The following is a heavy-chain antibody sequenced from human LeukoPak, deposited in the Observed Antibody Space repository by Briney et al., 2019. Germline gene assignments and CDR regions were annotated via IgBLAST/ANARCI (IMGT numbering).Heavy chain of an antibody. CDR3: VRDGLGVQLWSIDY. J-gene: IGHJ4*02. D-gene: IGHD5-18*01. CDR1: GFTFSTYW. CDR2: IESDGGGT. V-gene: IGHV3-74*01. Sequence: PGGSLRLSCEASGFTFSTYWMHWVRQVPGGGLVWVSCIESDGGGTSYADSVKGQFTLSRDNAKNMLYLQMNSLRAEDTAVYYCVRDGLGVQLWSIDYWGQGTLVTVSS.